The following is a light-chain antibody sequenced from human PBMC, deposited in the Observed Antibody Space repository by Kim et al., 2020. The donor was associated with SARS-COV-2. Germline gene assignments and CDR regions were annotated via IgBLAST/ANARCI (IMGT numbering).Light chain of an antibody. CDR1: QGISSY. V-gene: IGKV1-8*01. CDR3: QQYYSYPT. CDR2: AAS. Sequence: SASTGDRVTINCRASQGISSYLAWYQQKPGKAPKLLIYAASTLQSGVPSRFSGSGSGTDFTLTISCLQSEDFATYYCQQYYSYPTFGGGTKVDIK. J-gene: IGKJ4*01.